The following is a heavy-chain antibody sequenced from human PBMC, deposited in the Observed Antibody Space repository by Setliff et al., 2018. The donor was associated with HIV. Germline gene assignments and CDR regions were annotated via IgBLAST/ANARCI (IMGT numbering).Heavy chain of an antibody. V-gene: IGHV4-34*01. CDR1: GGSFSAYY. CDR3: ASRYSSLGHFQH. Sequence: SETLSLTCAVYGGSFSAYYWSWIRQPPGKGLEWIGEINHSGSTYSDSTNYNPSLKSRVTISLDTSKNQFSLKLRSVTAADAAVYYCASRYSSLGHFQHWGQGSLVTVSS. J-gene: IGHJ1*01. D-gene: IGHD6-13*01. CDR2: INHSGST.